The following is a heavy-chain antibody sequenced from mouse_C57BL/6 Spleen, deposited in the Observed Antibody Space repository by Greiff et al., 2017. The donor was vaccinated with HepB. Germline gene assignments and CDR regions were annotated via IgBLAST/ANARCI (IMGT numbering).Heavy chain of an antibody. CDR3: ARGSDYDGASYFDY. CDR2: ISYDGSN. J-gene: IGHJ2*01. CDR1: GYSITSGYY. Sequence: VQLKESGPGLVKPSQSLSLTCSVTGYSITSGYYWNWIRQFPGNKLEWMGYISYDGSNNYNPSLKNRISITRDTSKNQFFLKLNSVTTEDTATYYCARGSDYDGASYFDYWGQGTTLTVSS. V-gene: IGHV3-6*01. D-gene: IGHD2-4*01.